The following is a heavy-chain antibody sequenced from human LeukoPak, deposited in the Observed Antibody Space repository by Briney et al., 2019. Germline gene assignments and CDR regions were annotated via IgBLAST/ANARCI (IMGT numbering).Heavy chain of an antibody. CDR2: ISYDGSNK. Sequence: GGSLRLSCAASGFTFSSYDMHWVRQAPGKGPEWVALISYDGSNKYYADSVKGRFTISRDNSKNTLYLQMNSLRAEDTAVYYCAKDMDHDYDDYGFDYWGQGTLVTVSS. CDR1: GFTFSSYD. V-gene: IGHV3-30*18. D-gene: IGHD4-17*01. CDR3: AKDMDHDYDDYGFDY. J-gene: IGHJ4*02.